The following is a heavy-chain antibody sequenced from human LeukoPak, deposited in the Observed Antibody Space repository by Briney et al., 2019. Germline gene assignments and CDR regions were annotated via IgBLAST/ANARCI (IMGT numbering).Heavy chain of an antibody. CDR1: GFTFSSYS. D-gene: IGHD2-2*01. Sequence: PGGPLRLSCAASGFTFSSYSMNWVRQAPGKGLEWVSSISSSSSYIYYADSVKGRFTISRENAKNSLYLQMNSLRAEDTAVYYCARSFYGHDPYYCYMDVWGKGTTVTVSS. CDR2: ISSSSSYI. CDR3: ARSFYGHDPYYCYMDV. V-gene: IGHV3-21*01. J-gene: IGHJ6*03.